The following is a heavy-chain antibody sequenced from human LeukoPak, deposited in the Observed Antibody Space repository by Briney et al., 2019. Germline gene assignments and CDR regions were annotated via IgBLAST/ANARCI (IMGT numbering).Heavy chain of an antibody. CDR3: AVANPYTSGWYYFDY. CDR2: IYSGGST. D-gene: IGHD6-19*01. J-gene: IGHJ4*02. Sequence: GGSLRLSCAASGLTVSSNYMSWVRQAPGKGLECVSVIYSGGSTYYADSVKGRFTISRDNSGNTLYLQMNSLRAEDTAAYYCAVANPYTSGWYYFDYWGQGTLVTVSS. V-gene: IGHV3-53*01. CDR1: GLTVSSNY.